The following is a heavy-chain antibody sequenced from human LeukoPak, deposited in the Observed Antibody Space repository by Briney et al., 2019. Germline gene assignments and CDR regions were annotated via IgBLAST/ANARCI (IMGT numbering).Heavy chain of an antibody. V-gene: IGHV3-11*01. J-gene: IGHJ4*02. Sequence: GGSLRLSCAASGFTFSDYYMSWIRQTPGKGLEWVSYISSSGTTMEYEDSVKGRFTISRDNAKDSLYLQMNSLGAEDTAVYYCAKGHTYGMIWGQGTLVTVSS. D-gene: IGHD5-18*01. CDR2: ISSSGTTM. CDR3: AKGHTYGMI. CDR1: GFTFSDYY.